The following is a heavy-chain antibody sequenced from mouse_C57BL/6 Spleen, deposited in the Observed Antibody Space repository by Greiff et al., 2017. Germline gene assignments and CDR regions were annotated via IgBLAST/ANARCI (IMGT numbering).Heavy chain of an antibody. CDR3: TRNPLASQFITTVVAQGGYWYFDV. CDR2: IDPETGGT. CDR1: GYTFTDYE. Sequence: QVQLKQSGAELVRPGASVTLSCKASGYTFTDYEMHWVKQTPVHGLEWIGAIDPETGGTAYNQKLKGKAILTADKSSSTAYMELRSLTSEDSAVYYCTRNPLASQFITTVVAQGGYWYFDVWGTGTTVTVSS. J-gene: IGHJ1*03. V-gene: IGHV1-15*01. D-gene: IGHD1-1*01.